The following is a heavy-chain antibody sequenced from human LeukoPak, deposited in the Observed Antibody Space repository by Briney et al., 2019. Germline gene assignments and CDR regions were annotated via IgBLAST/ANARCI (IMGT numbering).Heavy chain of an antibody. D-gene: IGHD3-16*01. J-gene: IGHJ3*02. CDR2: ITSSSYI. CDR1: GFTFSSYS. CDR3: ARDDHWGYAFDI. V-gene: IGHV3-21*01. Sequence: AGGSLRLSCAASGFTFSSYSMNWVRQAPGKGLEWVSSITSSSYIYYADSVKGRFTISRDNAKNSLYLQMNSLRAEDTAVYYCARDDHWGYAFDIWGQGTKVTVSS.